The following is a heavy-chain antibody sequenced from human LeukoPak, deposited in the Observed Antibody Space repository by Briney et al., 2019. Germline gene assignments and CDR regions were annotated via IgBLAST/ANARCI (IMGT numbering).Heavy chain of an antibody. V-gene: IGHV3-30-3*01. CDR1: GFTFSSYA. Sequence: GGSLRLSCAASGFTFSSYAMHWVRQAPGKGLEWVAVISYDGSNKYYADSVKGRFTISRDNSKNTLYLQMNSLRAEDTAVYYCAREAVVAATPGYFQHWGQGTLVTVSS. CDR2: ISYDGSNK. J-gene: IGHJ1*01. D-gene: IGHD2-15*01. CDR3: AREAVVAATPGYFQH.